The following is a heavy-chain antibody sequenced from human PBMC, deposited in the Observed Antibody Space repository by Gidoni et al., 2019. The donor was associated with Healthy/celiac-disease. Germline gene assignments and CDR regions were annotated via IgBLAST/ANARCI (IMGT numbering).Heavy chain of an antibody. CDR2: ISGSGGST. V-gene: IGHV3-23*04. D-gene: IGHD5-18*01. Sequence: EVQLVESGGGLVQPGGSLRLSCAASGFTFSSYAMSWVRQAPGKGLEWVSAISGSGGSTYYADSVKGRFTISRDNSKNTLYLQMNSLRAEDTAVYYCAKDRGGGYSYGYGLDYWGQGTLVTVSS. CDR3: AKDRGGGYSYGYGLDY. J-gene: IGHJ4*02. CDR1: GFTFSSYA.